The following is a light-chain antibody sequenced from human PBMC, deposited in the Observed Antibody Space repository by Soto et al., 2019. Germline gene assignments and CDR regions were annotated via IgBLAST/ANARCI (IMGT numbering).Light chain of an antibody. CDR3: QQSFRIPRT. V-gene: IGKV1-39*01. J-gene: IGKJ2*01. CDR2: TAS. CDR1: QNIWDY. Sequence: DTQMTQSPSSLSASVGDRVTITCRASQNIWDYLNWYQQKPGKAPTLLIYTASILESGVPSRFSGGGSGTVFTLTITNLLPEDLATYYCQQSFRIPRTFGQGTK.